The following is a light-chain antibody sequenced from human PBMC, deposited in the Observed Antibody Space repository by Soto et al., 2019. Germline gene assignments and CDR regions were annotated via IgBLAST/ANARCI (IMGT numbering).Light chain of an antibody. CDR2: GAS. J-gene: IGKJ2*01. CDR3: QQYNNSPEYT. V-gene: IGKV3-20*01. CDR1: RSVTSRY. Sequence: EIVLTQSPGTLSLSPGERATLSCKASRSVTSRYLAWYQQKPGQAPRLLIYGASSRATGIPDRFSGSGSGTHFTLTISRLEPEDFAVYFCQQYNNSPEYTFGQGTKLEIK.